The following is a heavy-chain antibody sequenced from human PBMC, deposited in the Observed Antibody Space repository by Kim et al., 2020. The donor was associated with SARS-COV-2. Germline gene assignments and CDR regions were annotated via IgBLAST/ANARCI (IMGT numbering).Heavy chain of an antibody. Sequence: GGSLRLSCTASGFTFGDYAMSWVRQAPGKGLEWVGFIRSKAYGGTTEYAASVKGRFTISRDDSKSIAYLQMNSLKTEDTAVYYCTRADDYGGKSYYYGMDVWGQGTTVTVSS. CDR1: GFTFGDYA. D-gene: IGHD4-17*01. J-gene: IGHJ6*02. V-gene: IGHV3-49*04. CDR3: TRADDYGGKSYYYGMDV. CDR2: IRSKAYGGTT.